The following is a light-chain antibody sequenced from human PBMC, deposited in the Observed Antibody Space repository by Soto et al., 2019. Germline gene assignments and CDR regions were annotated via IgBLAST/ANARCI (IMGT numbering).Light chain of an antibody. CDR1: QSLLHSNGYNY. Sequence: DLVMTQSPLSLPVTPGEPASISCRSSQSLLHSNGYNYLDWYLQKPGQSPQLLIYLGSNRASGVPDRFSGSGSGTDFTLKLSRVEAEDVGVYYCMQALQTPTFGQGTKVEIK. CDR2: LGS. J-gene: IGKJ1*01. V-gene: IGKV2-28*01. CDR3: MQALQTPT.